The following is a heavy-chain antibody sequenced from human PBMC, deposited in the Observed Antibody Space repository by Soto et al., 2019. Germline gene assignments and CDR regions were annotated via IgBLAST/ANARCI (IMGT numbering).Heavy chain of an antibody. V-gene: IGHV1-18*01. Sequence: ASVKVSCKASGYTFTSYGISWVRQAPGQGLEWMGWISAYNGNTNYAQKLQGRVTMTTDTSTSTAYMELRSLRSDDTAVYYCARSTYYDFWSGKKLLGMDVWGQGTTVTVSS. J-gene: IGHJ6*02. D-gene: IGHD3-3*01. CDR3: ARSTYYDFWSGKKLLGMDV. CDR2: ISAYNGNT. CDR1: GYTFTSYG.